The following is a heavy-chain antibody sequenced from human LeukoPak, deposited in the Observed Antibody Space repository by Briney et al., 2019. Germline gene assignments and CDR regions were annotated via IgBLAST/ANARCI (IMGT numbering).Heavy chain of an antibody. V-gene: IGHV3-23*01. CDR1: GFAFSTHW. Sequence: PGGSLRLSCAASGFAFSTHWMHWVRQAPGKGLEWVSAISGSGGSTYYADSVKGRFTISRDNSKNTLYLQMNSLRAEDTAVYYCAALVALNWFDPWGQGTLVTVSS. D-gene: IGHD2-2*01. J-gene: IGHJ5*02. CDR3: AALVALNWFDP. CDR2: ISGSGGST.